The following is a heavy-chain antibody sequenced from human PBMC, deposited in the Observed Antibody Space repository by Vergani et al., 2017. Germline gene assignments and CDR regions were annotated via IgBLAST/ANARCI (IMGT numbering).Heavy chain of an antibody. J-gene: IGHJ4*02. CDR2: INHSGST. V-gene: IGHV4-34*01. CDR3: AVGCAAASATMYYFDD. Sequence: QVQLQESGPGLVKPSETLSLTCAVYGGSFRGYYWSWIRQPPGKGLEWIGEINHSGSTNYNPSFKSRVTISVDKSKNQFSLKLSSVTAADTAGDYCAVGCAAASATMYYFDDWGQGTLVTVSS. D-gene: IGHD6-13*01. CDR1: GGSFRGYY.